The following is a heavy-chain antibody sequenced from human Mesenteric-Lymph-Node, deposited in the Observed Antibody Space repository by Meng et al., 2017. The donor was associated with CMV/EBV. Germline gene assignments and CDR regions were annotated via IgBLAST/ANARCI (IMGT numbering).Heavy chain of an antibody. CDR3: ARDSREGGWYRDFLLFDY. V-gene: IGHV4-59*01. D-gene: IGHD6-19*01. CDR1: GGSISSYY. CDR2: IHYPGST. Sequence: GSLRLSCTVSGGSISSYYWNWIRQPPGKGLEWIGYIHYPGSTNSNPSLNSRVTISLDTTKNQFSLNLRSVTAADTAVYYCARDSREGGWYRDFLLFDYWGQGTLVTVSS. J-gene: IGHJ4*02.